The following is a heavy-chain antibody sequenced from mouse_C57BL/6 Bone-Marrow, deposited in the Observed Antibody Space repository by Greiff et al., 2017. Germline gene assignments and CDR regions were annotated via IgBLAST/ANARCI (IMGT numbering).Heavy chain of an antibody. J-gene: IGHJ2*01. V-gene: IGHV1-72*01. CDR2: IDPNSGGT. Sequence: QVQLQQPGAELVKPGASVKLSCKASGYTFTSYWLHWVKQRPGRGLEWIGRIDPNSGGTTYNEKFKSKATLTVDKPSSTAYMQLSSLTSEDSAVYYCARRRITTVGYFDYWGQGTTLTVSS. D-gene: IGHD1-1*01. CDR1: GYTFTSYW. CDR3: ARRRITTVGYFDY.